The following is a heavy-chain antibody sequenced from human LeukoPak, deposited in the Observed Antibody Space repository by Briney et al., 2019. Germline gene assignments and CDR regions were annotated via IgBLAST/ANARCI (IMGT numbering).Heavy chain of an antibody. D-gene: IGHD1-14*01. CDR3: ARDHGNGDAFDI. Sequence: KPSETLSLTCTVSGGSISTYYWSWIRQPPGKGLEWIGYIYYSGSTNYNPSLKSRVTISVDTSKNQFPLKLSSVTAADTAVYYCARDHGNGDAFDIWGQGTMVTVSS. CDR1: GGSISTYY. J-gene: IGHJ3*02. V-gene: IGHV4-59*01. CDR2: IYYSGST.